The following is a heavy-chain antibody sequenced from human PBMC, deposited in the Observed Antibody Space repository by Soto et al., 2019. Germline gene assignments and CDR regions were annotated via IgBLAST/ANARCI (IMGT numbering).Heavy chain of an antibody. CDR1: GFTFRSFG. D-gene: IGHD6-13*01. J-gene: IGHJ6*02. CDR3: AKDGGQQLVLNYGMDV. Sequence: QVQLVESGGGVIQPGTSLSLSCGSSGFTFRSFGMYWVRQAPGKGLEWVAVVSYDGNHKYYADSVNGRFTFSRDNAKKMLYLQMNSLRGEDTAVYYCAKDGGQQLVLNYGMDVWGQGITVTVSS. CDR2: VSYDGNHK. V-gene: IGHV3-30*18.